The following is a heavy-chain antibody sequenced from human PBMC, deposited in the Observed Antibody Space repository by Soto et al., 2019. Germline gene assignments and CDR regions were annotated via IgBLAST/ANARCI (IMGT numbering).Heavy chain of an antibody. CDR3: ARDHEWPRVNWFDP. CDR1: GGTFSSYA. CDR2: IIPIFGTA. J-gene: IGHJ5*02. D-gene: IGHD3-3*01. V-gene: IGHV1-69*12. Sequence: QVQLVQSGAEVKKPGSSVKVSCKASGGTFSSYAISWVRQAPGQGLEWMGGIIPIFGTANYAQKFQGRVTITADESTSTAYMELSRLGSEDTAVYYCARDHEWPRVNWFDPWGQGTLVTVSS.